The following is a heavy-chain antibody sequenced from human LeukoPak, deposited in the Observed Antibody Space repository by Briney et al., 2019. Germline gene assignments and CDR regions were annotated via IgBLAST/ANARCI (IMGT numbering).Heavy chain of an antibody. J-gene: IGHJ4*02. CDR3: AKGGSRTTDLDY. CDR1: GFTFSSYA. CDR2: ISGSGGST. V-gene: IGHV3-23*01. Sequence: GGSLRLSCAASGFTFSSYATSWVRQAPGKGLEWVSAISGSGGSTYYADSVKGRFTISRDNSKNTLYLQMNSLRAEDTAVYYCAKGGSRTTDLDYWGQGTLVTVSS. D-gene: IGHD2/OR15-2a*01.